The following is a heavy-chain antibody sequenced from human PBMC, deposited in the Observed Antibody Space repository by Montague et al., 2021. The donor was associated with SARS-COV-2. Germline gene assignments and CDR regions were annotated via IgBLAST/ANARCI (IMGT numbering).Heavy chain of an antibody. J-gene: IGHJ4*02. CDR3: ARDGNRWSALRY. CDR2: IYDSEST. Sequence: SETLSLTCTVSGLSISSSYWSWIRQAPGKGLEWIGYIYDSESTNYNPSLQSRVTISVDTSKNQFSLKLSSLTTADTAVYRCARDGNRWSALRYWGQGTLVTVSS. D-gene: IGHD2-15*01. CDR1: GLSISSSY. V-gene: IGHV4-59*01.